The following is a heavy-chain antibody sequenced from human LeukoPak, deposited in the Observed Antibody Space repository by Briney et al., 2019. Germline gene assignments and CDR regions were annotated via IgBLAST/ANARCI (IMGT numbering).Heavy chain of an antibody. Sequence: SVKVSYTASGGAFSSYALSWVRQAPGQGLEWMGGIIPIFGTPNYAQKFQDRVTITPDQSTRTAYMELSSLRSEDTAVYYCAQGQGAYGDLRGLFDYWGQGALVTVSS. CDR3: AQGQGAYGDLRGLFDY. CDR1: GGAFSSYA. J-gene: IGHJ4*02. D-gene: IGHD4-17*01. CDR2: IIPIFGTP. V-gene: IGHV1-69*01.